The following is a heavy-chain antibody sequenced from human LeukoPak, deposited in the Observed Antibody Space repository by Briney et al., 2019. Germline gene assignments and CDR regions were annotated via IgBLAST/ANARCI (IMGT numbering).Heavy chain of an antibody. CDR2: IIPIFGTA. D-gene: IGHD4-11*01. V-gene: IGHV1-69*13. CDR3: ARGDYRTTGAFDI. J-gene: IGHJ3*02. Sequence: ASVKVSCKASGYTFTSYAMNWVRQAPGQGLEWMGGIIPIFGTANYAQKFQGRVTITADESTSTAYMELSSLRSEDTAVYYCARGDYRTTGAFDIWGQGTMVTVSS. CDR1: GYTFTSYA.